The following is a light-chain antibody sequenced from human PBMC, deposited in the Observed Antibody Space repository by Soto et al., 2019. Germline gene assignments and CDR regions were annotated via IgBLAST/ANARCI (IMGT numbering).Light chain of an antibody. J-gene: IGKJ4*01. CDR3: QQYTSYSPLT. CDR1: QSISSW. Sequence: DIQMTQSPSTLSASVGDRVTITCRASQSISSWLAWYQQKPGKAPKLLIYKASGLESGVPSRFSGSGSGTDLTLTIRGLQPDDFETYYCQQYTSYSPLTFGGGTKVDIK. V-gene: IGKV1-5*03. CDR2: KAS.